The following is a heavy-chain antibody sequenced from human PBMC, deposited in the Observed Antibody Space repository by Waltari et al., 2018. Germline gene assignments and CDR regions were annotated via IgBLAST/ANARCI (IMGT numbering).Heavy chain of an antibody. CDR3: ARHRIAVAGSWYFDL. CDR1: GGSISSSSYY. J-gene: IGHJ2*01. D-gene: IGHD6-19*01. Sequence: QLQLQESGPGLVKPSETLSLTCTVSGGSISSSSYYWGWIRQPPGKGLEWIGSIYYSGSTYYNPSLKSRVTISVDTSKNQFSLKLSSVTAADTAVYYCARHRIAVAGSWYFDLWGRGTLVTVSS. V-gene: IGHV4-39*01. CDR2: IYYSGST.